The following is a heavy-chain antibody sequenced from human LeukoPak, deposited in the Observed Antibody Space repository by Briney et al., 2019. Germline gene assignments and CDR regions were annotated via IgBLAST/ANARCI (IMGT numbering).Heavy chain of an antibody. J-gene: IGHJ4*02. V-gene: IGHV3-21*01. CDR1: GFTFSDYD. D-gene: IGHD2-2*01. Sequence: GGSLRLSCAASGFTFSDYDMNWVRQAPGKGLEWVSSISSSSIYVSYADSVKGRYTISRDNAKNSLYLQMNSLRAEDTAVYYCAGRVVPAAPIDYWGQGTLVTVSS. CDR2: ISSSSIYV. CDR3: AGRVVPAAPIDY.